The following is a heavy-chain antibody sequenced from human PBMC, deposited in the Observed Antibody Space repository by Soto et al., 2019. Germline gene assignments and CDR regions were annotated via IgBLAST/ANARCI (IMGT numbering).Heavy chain of an antibody. CDR2: INHSGST. D-gene: IGHD6-13*01. CDR1: GGSFSGYY. J-gene: IGHJ5*02. CDR3: ARGVAAAGTRGDWFDP. V-gene: IGHV4-34*01. Sequence: NPSETLSLTCAVYGGSFSGYYWSWIRQPPGKGLEWIGEINHSGSTNYNPSLKSRVTISVDTSKNQFSLKLSSVTAADTAVYYCARGVAAAGTRGDWFDPWGQGTLVTVSS.